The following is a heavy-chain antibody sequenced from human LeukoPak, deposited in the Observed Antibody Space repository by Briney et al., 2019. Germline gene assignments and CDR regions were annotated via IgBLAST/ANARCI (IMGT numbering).Heavy chain of an antibody. D-gene: IGHD2-2*01. CDR3: AKGYQQYYMDV. J-gene: IGHJ6*03. V-gene: IGHV3-23*01. CDR1: GFTFSSYD. Sequence: GGPLRLYCADSGFTFSSYDMSWVRQAPGKGLEWVSAISGSGGSTYYADSVKGRFTISRDNSKNTLYLQMNSLRAEDTAVYYCAKGYQQYYMDVWGKGTTVTVSS. CDR2: ISGSGGST.